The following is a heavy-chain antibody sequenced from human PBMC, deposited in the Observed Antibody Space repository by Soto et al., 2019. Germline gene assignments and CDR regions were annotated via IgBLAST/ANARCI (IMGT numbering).Heavy chain of an antibody. V-gene: IGHV4-34*01. D-gene: IGHD3-22*01. Sequence: SETLSLTCAVYGGSFSGYYWSWIRQPPGKGLEWIGEINHSGSTNYNPSLKSRVTISVDTSKNQFSLKLSSVTAADTAVYYCARLTDYYDSSGYYWPPGYWGQGTLVTVSS. CDR1: GGSFSGYY. CDR2: INHSGST. CDR3: ARLTDYYDSSGYYWPPGY. J-gene: IGHJ4*02.